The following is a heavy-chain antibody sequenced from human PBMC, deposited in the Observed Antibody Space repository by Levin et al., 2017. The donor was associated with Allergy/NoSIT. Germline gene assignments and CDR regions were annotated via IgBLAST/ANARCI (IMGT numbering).Heavy chain of an antibody. CDR1: GFTFSNYG. J-gene: IGHJ4*02. Sequence: GGSLRLSCVASGFTFSNYGMHWVRQAPGKGLEWVALIWNDGSRTDYADSVKGRFTISRDNSKNTLYLQMNSLRVEDTALYYCVRESSLKGDFDYWGQGTLVTVSS. D-gene: IGHD6-6*01. V-gene: IGHV3-33*01. CDR3: VRESSLKGDFDY. CDR2: IWNDGSRT.